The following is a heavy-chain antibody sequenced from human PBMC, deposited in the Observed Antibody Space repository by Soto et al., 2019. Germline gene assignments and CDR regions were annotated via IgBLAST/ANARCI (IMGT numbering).Heavy chain of an antibody. Sequence: QVQLVESGGGVVQPGRSLRLSCAASGFTFSSYGMHWVRQAPGKGLEWVAVISYDGSKKYYADSVKGRFTISRDNSKNTLYLQMNSLRAEDTAVYYCAKDLGRMDYCYGIDVWGQGTTVTVSS. CDR3: AKDLGRMDYCYGIDV. CDR2: ISYDGSKK. J-gene: IGHJ6*02. CDR1: GFTFSSYG. V-gene: IGHV3-30*18.